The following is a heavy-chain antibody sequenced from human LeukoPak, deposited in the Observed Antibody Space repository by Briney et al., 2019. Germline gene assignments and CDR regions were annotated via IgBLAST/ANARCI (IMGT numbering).Heavy chain of an antibody. CDR3: ARANPLYCSSTTCLFDY. J-gene: IGHJ4*02. CDR2: INPNSGGT. V-gene: IGHV1-2*02. D-gene: IGHD2-2*01. CDR1: GYTFTGYY. Sequence: ASVKVSCKASGYTFTGYYMHWVRQAPGQGFEWMGWINPNSGGTNYAQKFQGRVTMTRDTSISTAHMELSRLRSDDTAVYHCARANPLYCSSTTCLFDYWGQGTLVTVSS.